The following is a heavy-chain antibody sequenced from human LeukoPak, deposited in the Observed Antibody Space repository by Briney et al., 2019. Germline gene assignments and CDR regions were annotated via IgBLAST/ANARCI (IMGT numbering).Heavy chain of an antibody. V-gene: IGHV1-2*02. CDR1: GYTFTGYY. Sequence: AASVKDSCKASGYTFTGYYMHWVRQAPGQGLEWMGWINPNSGGTNYAQKFQGRVTMTRDTSISTAYMELSRLRADDTAVYYCARLFGGDAFDIWGQGTMVTVSS. J-gene: IGHJ3*02. D-gene: IGHD3-16*01. CDR3: ARLFGGDAFDI. CDR2: INPNSGGT.